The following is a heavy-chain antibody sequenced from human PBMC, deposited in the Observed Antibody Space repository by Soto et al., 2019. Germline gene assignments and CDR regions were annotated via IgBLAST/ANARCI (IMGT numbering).Heavy chain of an antibody. V-gene: IGHV1-8*01. D-gene: IGHD1-1*01. J-gene: IGHJ4*02. CDR2: MNPNSGNT. CDR3: ARGGVFFFAATNNPFEY. Sequence: ASVKVSCKASGYTFTSYDINWVRQATGQGLEWMGWMNPNSGNTGYAQKFQGRVTMTRNTSISTAYMELSSLRSEDTAVYYCARGGVFFFAATNNPFEYWGQGTLVTVLL. CDR1: GYTFTSYD.